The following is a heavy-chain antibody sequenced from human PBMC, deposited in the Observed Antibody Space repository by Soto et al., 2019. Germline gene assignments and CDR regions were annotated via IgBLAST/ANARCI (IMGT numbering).Heavy chain of an antibody. V-gene: IGHV3-33*03. CDR1: GFNFSNYG. J-gene: IGHJ4*02. D-gene: IGHD3-10*01. Sequence: QVQLVESGGGVVQPGRSLRLSCAASGFNFSNYGMHWVRQAPGKGLEWVAVIWFDGRNEYYTDSVKGRSTISRDNSRNTVYLQMNSLRAEDTAVYYCTRGLWFGEPWYYFDYWGQGTLVTVSS. CDR2: IWFDGRNE. CDR3: TRGLWFGEPWYYFDY.